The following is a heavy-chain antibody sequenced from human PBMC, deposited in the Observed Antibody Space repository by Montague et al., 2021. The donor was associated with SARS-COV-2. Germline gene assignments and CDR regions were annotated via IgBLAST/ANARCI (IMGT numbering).Heavy chain of an antibody. V-gene: IGHV3-33*05. CDR3: ARDQGETMGYYYGMDV. CDR1: GFTFSSYG. CDR2: ISYDGSNK. Sequence: SLRLSCAASGFTFSSYGVHWVRQAPGKGLEWVAVISYDGSNKYYADSVKGRFTISRDNSKNTLYLQMNSLRAEDTAVYYCARDQGETMGYYYGMDVWGQGTTVTVSS. J-gene: IGHJ6*02. D-gene: IGHD1-1*01.